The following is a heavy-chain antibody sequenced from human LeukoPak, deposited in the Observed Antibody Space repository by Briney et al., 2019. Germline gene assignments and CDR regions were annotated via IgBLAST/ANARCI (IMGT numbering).Heavy chain of an antibody. CDR3: ARDAVAGSGSWFDP. CDR2: MNPNSGIT. D-gene: IGHD3-10*01. CDR1: GYTFTSYD. Sequence: ASVKVSCKASGYTFTSYDINWVRQATGQGLEWMGWMNPNSGITGYAQKFQGRVTMTKDTSKNQVVLTMTNMDPVDTATYYCARDAVAGSGSWFDPWGQGTLVTVSS. V-gene: IGHV1-8*02. J-gene: IGHJ5*02.